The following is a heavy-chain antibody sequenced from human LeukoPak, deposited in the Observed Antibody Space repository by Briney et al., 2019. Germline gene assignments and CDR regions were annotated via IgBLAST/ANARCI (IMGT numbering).Heavy chain of an antibody. CDR1: GFSFKNFS. CDR2: IGGDGVGK. V-gene: IGHV3-23*01. D-gene: IGHD1-26*01. J-gene: IGHJ4*02. Sequence: GGSLRLSCAASGFSFKNFSMMWIRQAPGKGLEWVSDIGGDGVGKDYADSVKGRFTISRDNFKDTVYLEMNSLRVEDTALYYCAKRVGGTPDYWGLGTLVTVAS. CDR3: AKRVGGTPDY.